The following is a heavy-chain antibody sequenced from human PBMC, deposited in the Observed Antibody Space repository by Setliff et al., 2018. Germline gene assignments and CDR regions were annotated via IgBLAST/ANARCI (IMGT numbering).Heavy chain of an antibody. J-gene: IGHJ4*02. D-gene: IGHD3-10*01. CDR2: FDPEDGET. CDR1: GYALTELS. Sequence: ASVKVSCKVSGYALTELSMHWVRQAPGKGLEWMGGFDPEDGETIYAQKFQGRVTMTEDTSTDTAYMGLSSLRSEDTAVYYCATQITMVRGVTDSHFDYWGQGTLVTVSS. CDR3: ATQITMVRGVTDSHFDY. V-gene: IGHV1-24*01.